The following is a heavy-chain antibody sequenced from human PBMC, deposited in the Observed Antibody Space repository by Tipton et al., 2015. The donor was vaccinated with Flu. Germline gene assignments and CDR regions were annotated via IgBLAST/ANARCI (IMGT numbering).Heavy chain of an antibody. CDR3: ARLRANYYDSSGYSDY. CDR2: IYYSGST. J-gene: IGHJ4*02. Sequence: LRLSCTVSGGSISSSSYYWGWIRQPPGKGLEWIGSIYYSGSTYYNPSLKSRVTISVDTSKNQFSLKLSSVTAADTAVYYCARLRANYYDSSGYSDYWGQGPLLTVSA. D-gene: IGHD3-22*01. CDR1: GGSISSSSYY. V-gene: IGHV4-39*07.